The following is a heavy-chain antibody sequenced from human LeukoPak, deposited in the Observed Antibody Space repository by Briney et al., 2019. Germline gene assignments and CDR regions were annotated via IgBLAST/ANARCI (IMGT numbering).Heavy chain of an antibody. CDR2: IGSSGSAL. J-gene: IGHJ4*02. Sequence: GGSLRLSCTASGFTFSSYEMNWVRQAPGKGLEWVSYIGSSGSALYYADSVKRRFTISRDNAKNSLYLQSNSLRAEDTAVYYCARVGPNWNNFDYWGQGTLVTVSS. CDR1: GFTFSSYE. CDR3: ARVGPNWNNFDY. D-gene: IGHD1/OR15-1a*01. V-gene: IGHV3-48*03.